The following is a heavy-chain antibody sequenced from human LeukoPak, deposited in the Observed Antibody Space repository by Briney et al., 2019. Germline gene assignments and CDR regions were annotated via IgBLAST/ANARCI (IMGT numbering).Heavy chain of an antibody. J-gene: IGHJ5*02. Sequence: ASVKVSCKASGYTFTSYDINWVRQATGQGLEWMGWMNPNSGNTGYAQKFQGRVTMTRNTSISTAYMELSSLRSEDTAVYYCARMATIPPENNNWFDPWGQGTLVTVSS. V-gene: IGHV1-8*01. CDR2: MNPNSGNT. CDR1: GYTFTSYD. D-gene: IGHD5-24*01. CDR3: ARMATIPPENNNWFDP.